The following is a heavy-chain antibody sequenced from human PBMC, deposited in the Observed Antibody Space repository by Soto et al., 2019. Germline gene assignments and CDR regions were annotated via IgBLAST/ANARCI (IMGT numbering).Heavy chain of an antibody. CDR2: IHYSGST. V-gene: IGHV4-30-4*01. CDR1: GGSISSGDYY. CDR3: ARDRGYCTNGVCRAKYSYGFNDY. J-gene: IGHJ4*02. Sequence: SETLSLTCTVSGGSISSGDYYWSWIRQPPGKGLEWIGYIHYSGSTYYNPSLKSRVTISVDTSKNQFSLKLSSVTAADTAVYYCARDRGYCTNGVCRAKYSYGFNDYWGQGTLVPVSS. D-gene: IGHD2-8*01.